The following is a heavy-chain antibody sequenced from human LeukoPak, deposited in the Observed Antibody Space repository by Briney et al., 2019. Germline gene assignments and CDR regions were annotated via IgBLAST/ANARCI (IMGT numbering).Heavy chain of an antibody. J-gene: IGHJ4*02. D-gene: IGHD4-17*01. CDR3: AKGSYGDYGSHPFDY. Sequence: GRSLRLSCAASGFTFSSYAMHWVRQAPGKGLEWVAVISYDGSNKYYADSVKGRFTISRDNSKNTLYLQMNSLRAEDTAVYYCAKGSYGDYGSHPFDYWGQGTLVTVSS. CDR2: ISYDGSNK. V-gene: IGHV3-30-3*01. CDR1: GFTFSSYA.